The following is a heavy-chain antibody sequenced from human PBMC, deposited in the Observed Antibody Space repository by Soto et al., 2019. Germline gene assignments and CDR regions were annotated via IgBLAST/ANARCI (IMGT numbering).Heavy chain of an antibody. J-gene: IGHJ4*02. V-gene: IGHV3-21*01. Sequence: XESLGLSCEASGFTFSRVSMNWVRQAPGKGLEWVASISSASSETWYADSVKGRFIISRDNAQNSLFLQMNTLRPEDSAIYYCARVAYWGPGTQVTVSS. CDR2: ISSASSET. CDR1: GFTFSRVS. CDR3: ARVAY.